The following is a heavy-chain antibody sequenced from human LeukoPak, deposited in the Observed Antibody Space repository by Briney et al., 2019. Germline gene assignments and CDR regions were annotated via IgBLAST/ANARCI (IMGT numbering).Heavy chain of an antibody. Sequence: ASVKVSCKVSGYTLTELSMHWVRQAPGKGLEWMGGFDPEDGETIYAQKFQGRVTMTEDTSTDTAYMELSSLRSEDTAVYYCATGSVSVGATPDAFDIWGQGAMVTASS. V-gene: IGHV1-24*01. CDR3: ATGSVSVGATPDAFDI. D-gene: IGHD1-26*01. CDR1: GYTLTELS. J-gene: IGHJ3*02. CDR2: FDPEDGET.